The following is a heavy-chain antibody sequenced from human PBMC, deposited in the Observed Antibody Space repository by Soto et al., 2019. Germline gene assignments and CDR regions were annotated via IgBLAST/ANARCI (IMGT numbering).Heavy chain of an antibody. CDR2: INPNSGGT. V-gene: IGHV1-2*02. D-gene: IGHD2-2*02. CDR3: ARGKEIPDSWNFDL. J-gene: IGHJ2*01. Sequence: QVQLVQSGAEVKEPGASVKVSCKASGYSFTDHYMHWVRQAPGQGLEWMGWINPNSGGTKSAQQFQGRVTMTRDTSTSTAYMELNRLRFDDTAVYYCARGKEIPDSWNFDLWGRGTLVTVSS. CDR1: GYSFTDHY.